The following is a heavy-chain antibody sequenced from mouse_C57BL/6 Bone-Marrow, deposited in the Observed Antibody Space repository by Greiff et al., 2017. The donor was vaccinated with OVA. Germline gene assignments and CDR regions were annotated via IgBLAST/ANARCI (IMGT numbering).Heavy chain of an antibody. V-gene: IGHV2-5*01. J-gene: IGHJ2*01. D-gene: IGHD4-1*01. Sequence: QVQLKESGPGLVQPSQSLSITCTVSGFSLTSYGVHWVRQSPGKGLEWLGVIWRGGSTDYNAAFMSRLSITKDNSKSQVFFKMNSLQADDTAIYYCAKSRENWEYYFDYWGQGTTLTVSS. CDR3: AKSRENWEYYFDY. CDR2: IWRGGST. CDR1: GFSLTSYG.